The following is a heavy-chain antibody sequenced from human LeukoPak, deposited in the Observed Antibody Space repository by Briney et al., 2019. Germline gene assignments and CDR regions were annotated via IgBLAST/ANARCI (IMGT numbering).Heavy chain of an antibody. D-gene: IGHD2-21*01. Sequence: ASVKVSCKASGYTFTGYYIHWVRQGPGQGHELMGWINPDSGGKNYAQKFQGRVTVTRDTSISTAYMELSRLRSDDTAVYYCARHVAASVWFDPWGQGTLVTVSS. CDR1: GYTFTGYY. V-gene: IGHV1-2*02. CDR3: ARHVAASVWFDP. CDR2: INPDSGGK. J-gene: IGHJ5*02.